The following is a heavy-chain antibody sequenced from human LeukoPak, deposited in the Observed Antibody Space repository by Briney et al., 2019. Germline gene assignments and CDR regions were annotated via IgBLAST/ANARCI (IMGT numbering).Heavy chain of an antibody. V-gene: IGHV3-23*01. CDR2: IRGSGGTT. CDR1: GFTFSSSA. CDR3: AKGGITMVRGVIRF. Sequence: GGSLRLSCAASGFTFSSSAMNWVRQAPGKGLEWVSAIRGSGGTTHYADSVKGRFTISRDNSKNTLYLQMNSLRAEDTALYYCAKGGITMVRGVIRFWGQGTLVTVSS. D-gene: IGHD3-10*01. J-gene: IGHJ4*02.